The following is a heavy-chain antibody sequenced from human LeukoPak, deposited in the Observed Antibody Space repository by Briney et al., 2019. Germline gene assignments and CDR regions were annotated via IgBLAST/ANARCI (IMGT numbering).Heavy chain of an antibody. CDR3: ASSPLGYCSGGSCPQGDY. CDR1: GHSISSGYY. V-gene: IGHV4-38-2*02. CDR2: INHSGST. J-gene: IGHJ4*02. Sequence: PSETLSLTCTVSGHSISSGYYWGWIRQPPGKGLEWIGEINHSGSTNYNPSLKSRVTISVDTSKNQFSLKLSSVTAADTAVYYCASSPLGYCSGGSCPQGDYWGQGTLVTVSS. D-gene: IGHD2-15*01.